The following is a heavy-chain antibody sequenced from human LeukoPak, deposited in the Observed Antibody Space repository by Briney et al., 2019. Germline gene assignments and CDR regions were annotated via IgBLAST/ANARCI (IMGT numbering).Heavy chain of an antibody. CDR1: GFTFSSYS. Sequence: GGSLRLSCAASGFTFSSYSVNWVRQAPGKGLEWVSSISSSSSYIYYADSVKGRFTISRDNAKNSLYLQMNSLRAEDTAVYYCARGAKWAYYFDYWGQGTLVTVSS. D-gene: IGHD1-26*01. V-gene: IGHV3-21*01. J-gene: IGHJ4*02. CDR2: ISSSSSYI. CDR3: ARGAKWAYYFDY.